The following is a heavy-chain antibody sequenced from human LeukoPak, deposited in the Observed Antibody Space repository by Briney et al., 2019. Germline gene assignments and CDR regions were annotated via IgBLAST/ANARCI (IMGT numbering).Heavy chain of an antibody. CDR3: ANLPKWFRTYYFDY. J-gene: IGHJ4*02. Sequence: QTGGSLRLSCAASGFTFSTFWMHWVRQTPGKGLVWVSRISNDGSTTHYADSVKGRFTISRDNSKNTLYLQMNSLRAEDTVVYYCANLPKWFRTYYFDYWGQGTLVTVSS. V-gene: IGHV3-74*01. CDR1: GFTFSTFW. CDR2: ISNDGSTT. D-gene: IGHD3-22*01.